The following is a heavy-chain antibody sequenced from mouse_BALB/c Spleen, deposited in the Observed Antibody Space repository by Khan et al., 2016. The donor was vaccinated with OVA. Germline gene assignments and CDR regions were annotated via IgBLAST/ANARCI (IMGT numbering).Heavy chain of an antibody. Sequence: EVQLVETGPGLVKPSQSLSLTCTVTGYSITSDYAWNWLRQFPGNKLEWMGYISSSGSTNSNPALKSRISITRDTSKNQFFLQLNSVTTEDTATYNCARDGSRYNYAMDYWGQGTSGTVAS. CDR2: ISSSGST. D-gene: IGHD2-3*01. J-gene: IGHJ4*01. CDR3: ARDGSRYNYAMDY. CDR1: GYSITSDYA. V-gene: IGHV3-2*02.